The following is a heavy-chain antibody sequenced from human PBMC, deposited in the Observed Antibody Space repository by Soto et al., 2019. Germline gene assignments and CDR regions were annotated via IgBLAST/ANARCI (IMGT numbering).Heavy chain of an antibody. J-gene: IGHJ4*02. V-gene: IGHV4-4*07. CDR1: GSSISSYY. CDR2: IYTSGST. CDR3: ARDLTMVRGVGFFDY. Sequence: SETLSLTCTVSGSSISSYYWSWIRQPAGKGLEWIGRIYTSGSTNYNPSLKSRVTMSVDTSKNQFSLKLSSVTAADTAVYYCARDLTMVRGVGFFDYWGQGTLVTVSS. D-gene: IGHD3-10*01.